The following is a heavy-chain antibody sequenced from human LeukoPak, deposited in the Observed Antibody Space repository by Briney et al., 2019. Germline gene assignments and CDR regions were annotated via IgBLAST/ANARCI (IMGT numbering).Heavy chain of an antibody. D-gene: IGHD2-15*01. CDR3: ARDRIGKYSIDY. J-gene: IGHJ4*02. CDR1: GFTFSNFG. CDR2: ISDNGRRT. Sequence: GGSLRLSCAASGFTFSNFGLNWVRQAPGKGLEWVAFISDNGRRTYYLESVKGLFTITRDDSKNTLYLQMNSLRVEDTAVYYCARDRIGKYSIDYWGQGTLVTVSS. V-gene: IGHV3-33*08.